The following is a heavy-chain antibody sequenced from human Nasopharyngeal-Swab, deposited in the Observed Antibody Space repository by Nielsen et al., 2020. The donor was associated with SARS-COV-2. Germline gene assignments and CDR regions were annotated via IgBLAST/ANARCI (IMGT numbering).Heavy chain of an antibody. Sequence: GESLKISCAASGFTFSGSAMHWVRQASGKGLEWVGRIRSKANSYATAYAASVKGRFTISRDDSKNTAYLQMNSLKTEDTAVYYYTGGVTRVRHWGQGTLVTVSS. CDR1: GFTFSGSA. V-gene: IGHV3-73*01. D-gene: IGHD2-8*02. CDR2: IRSKANSYAT. J-gene: IGHJ4*02. CDR3: TGGVTRVRH.